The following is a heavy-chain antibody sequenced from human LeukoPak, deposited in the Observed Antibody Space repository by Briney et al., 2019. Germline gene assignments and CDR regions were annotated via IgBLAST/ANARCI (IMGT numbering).Heavy chain of an antibody. CDR3: ARGYYYDSSGYYFDS. J-gene: IGHJ4*02. D-gene: IGHD3-22*01. Sequence: ASVKVSCKASGYSLTSHVIHWLRQAPGQRFEWMGWIGGGSGRTNYSQTFQDRVTITRDTSATTSYMEMRSLRYEDTAIFYCARGYYYDSSGYYFDSWGQGTLVTVSS. CDR1: GYSLTSHV. V-gene: IGHV1-3*01. CDR2: IGGGSGRT.